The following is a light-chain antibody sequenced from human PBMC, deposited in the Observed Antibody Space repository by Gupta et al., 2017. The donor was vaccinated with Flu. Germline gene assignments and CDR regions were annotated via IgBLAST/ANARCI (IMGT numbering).Light chain of an antibody. CDR1: RDIRND. CDR2: AAS. CDR3: LQNSCSPQT. V-gene: IGKV1-6*02. Sequence: AVQMTQSPSSLSSSVGDRVTITCRASRDIRNDVGWYQQKPRKTPQLLIFAASRLQSGAPSRFSGSGVGSDFTLTINSLQPEDFATYFCLQNSCSPQTFGQGTTVEVK. J-gene: IGKJ1*01.